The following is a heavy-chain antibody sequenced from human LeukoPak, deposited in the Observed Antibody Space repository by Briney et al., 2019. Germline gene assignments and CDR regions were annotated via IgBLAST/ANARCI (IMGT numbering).Heavy chain of an antibody. CDR1: GSTFSNYV. CDR3: ARGSGPGVTTIDS. CDR2: FHTDGDT. Sequence: GGSLRLSCAASGSTFSNYVMHWVRQAPGKGLEWVSAFHTDGDTSYLDSVKGRFTISREDAKNSLYLQMNTLRAGDTAVYYCARGSGPGVTTIDSWGQGTLVIVSS. D-gene: IGHD4-17*01. V-gene: IGHV3-13*01. J-gene: IGHJ4*02.